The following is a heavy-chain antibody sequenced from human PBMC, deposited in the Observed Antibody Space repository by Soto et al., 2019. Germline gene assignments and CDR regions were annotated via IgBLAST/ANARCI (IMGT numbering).Heavy chain of an antibody. V-gene: IGHV1-69*04. J-gene: IGHJ5*02. CDR1: GGTFSTYT. CDR3: AGDPDSHYNDSHASSYP. CDR2: IIPIIGII. D-gene: IGHD4-4*01. Sequence: SVKVCCKASGGTFSTYTITWVRQAPGQGLEWMGRIIPIIGIINYAQKFQGRVTISADKFTGTAYMELTGLRSDDTAVYYCAGDPDSHYNDSHASSYPWGQGTLVTVSS.